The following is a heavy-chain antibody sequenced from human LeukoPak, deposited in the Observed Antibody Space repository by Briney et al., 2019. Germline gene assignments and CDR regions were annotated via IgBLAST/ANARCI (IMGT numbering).Heavy chain of an antibody. CDR2: IYHSGST. Sequence: SGTLSLTCAVSGGSISSSNWWSWVRQPPVKGLEWIGEIYHSGSTNYNPSLKSRVTISVDKSKNQFSLKLSSVTAADTAVYYCARVVTGGGGWFDYWGQGTLVTVSS. J-gene: IGHJ4*02. D-gene: IGHD3-16*01. CDR3: ARVVTGGGGWFDY. CDR1: GGSISSSNW. V-gene: IGHV4-4*02.